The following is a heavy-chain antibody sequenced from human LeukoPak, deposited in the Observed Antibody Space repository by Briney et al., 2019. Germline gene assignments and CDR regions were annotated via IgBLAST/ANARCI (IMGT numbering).Heavy chain of an antibody. CDR1: GGTFITYA. V-gene: IGHV1-69*13. CDR2: IIPIFGTA. CDR3: ARSFPFGELYD. Sequence: SVRVSYKDSGGTFITYAISGVRQAPGQGREWMGGIIPIFGTANYAQKFQGRVTITADESTSTAYMELSSLRSEDTAVYYCARSFPFGELYDWGQGTLVTVSS. D-gene: IGHD3-10*01. J-gene: IGHJ4*02.